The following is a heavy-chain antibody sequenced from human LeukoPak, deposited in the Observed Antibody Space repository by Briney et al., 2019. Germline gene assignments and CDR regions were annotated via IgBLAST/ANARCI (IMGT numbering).Heavy chain of an antibody. CDR3: ATTMVRGVTFDY. CDR1: GGTFSSYA. V-gene: IGHV1-69*13. Sequence: ASVKVSCKASGGTFSSYAFSWVRQAPGQGLEWMGGIIPIFGTANYAQKFQGRVTITADESTSTAYMELSSLRSEDTAVYYCATTMVRGVTFDYWGQGTLVTVSS. J-gene: IGHJ4*02. D-gene: IGHD3-10*01. CDR2: IIPIFGTA.